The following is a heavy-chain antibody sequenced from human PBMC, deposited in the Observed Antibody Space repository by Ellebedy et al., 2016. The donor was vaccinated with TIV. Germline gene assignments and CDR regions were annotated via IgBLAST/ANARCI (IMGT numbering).Heavy chain of an antibody. D-gene: IGHD6-6*01. V-gene: IGHV1-2*02. CDR2: INPNSGGT. CDR3: ARDPSSIAVPYYYYGMDV. Sequence: AASVKVSCKASGYTFTSYYMHWVRQAPGQGLEWMGWINPNSGGTNYAQKFQGRVTMTRDTSISTAYMELSRLRSDDTAVYYCARDPSSIAVPYYYYGMDVWGQGTTVIVSS. CDR1: GYTFTSYY. J-gene: IGHJ6*02.